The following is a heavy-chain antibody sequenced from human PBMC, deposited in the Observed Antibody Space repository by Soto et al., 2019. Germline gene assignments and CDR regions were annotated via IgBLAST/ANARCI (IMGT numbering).Heavy chain of an antibody. CDR3: ATGGYYGEPQSFDY. V-gene: IGHV4-59*01. D-gene: IGHD4-17*01. CDR2: IYYSGST. J-gene: IGHJ4*02. Sequence: SQTLSLTCTVSGGSISSYYWSWIRQPPGKGLEWIGYIYYSGSTNYNPSLKSRVTISVDTSKNQFSLKLSSVTAADTAVYYCATGGYYGEPQSFDYLGQGTLVT. CDR1: GGSISSYY.